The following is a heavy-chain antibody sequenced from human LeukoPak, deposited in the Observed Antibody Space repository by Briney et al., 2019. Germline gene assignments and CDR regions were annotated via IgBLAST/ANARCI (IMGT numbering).Heavy chain of an antibody. V-gene: IGHV3-23*01. CDR2: VSGSGGST. Sequence: GGSLRLSCAASAFTFSSYAMSWVRQAPGKGLEWASAVSGSGGSTYYADSVKGRFTISRDNSKNTLYLQMNSLRAEDTAVYYCAKTLRESSGREYFDLWGRGTLVTVSS. CDR1: AFTFSSYA. J-gene: IGHJ2*01. D-gene: IGHD6-19*01. CDR3: AKTLRESSGREYFDL.